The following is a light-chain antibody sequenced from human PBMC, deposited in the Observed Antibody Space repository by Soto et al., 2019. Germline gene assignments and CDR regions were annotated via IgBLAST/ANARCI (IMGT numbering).Light chain of an antibody. CDR1: QSISSY. CDR3: QQSYSTPRT. J-gene: IGKJ3*01. CDR2: AAS. Sequence: DIQMTQSPSSLSASVGDRVTITCRASQSISSYLNWYQQKPGKAPKLLISAASSLQSGVPSRFSGSGSGTDFILTISSLQPEDFATYYCQQSYSTPRTFGPGTKVDIK. V-gene: IGKV1-39*01.